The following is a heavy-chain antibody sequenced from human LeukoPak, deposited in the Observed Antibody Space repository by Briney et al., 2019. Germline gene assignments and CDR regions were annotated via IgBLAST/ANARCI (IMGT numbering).Heavy chain of an antibody. CDR1: GFSFTSYW. V-gene: IGHV5-51*01. Sequence: GESLKISCEGSGFSFTSYWHGWVRQMPGKGLGWMGIIYPSDSNTRYSPSFQGQITISADKSISTAYLQWSSLKASDTAMYYCARWDGSGSFPYGAYYFDYWGQGTLVTVSS. J-gene: IGHJ4*02. CDR2: IYPSDSNT. D-gene: IGHD3-10*01. CDR3: ARWDGSGSFPYGAYYFDY.